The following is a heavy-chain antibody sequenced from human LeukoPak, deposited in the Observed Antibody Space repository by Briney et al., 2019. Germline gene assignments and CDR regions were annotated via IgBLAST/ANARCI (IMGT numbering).Heavy chain of an antibody. CDR1: GFTFSPYS. V-gene: IGHV3-30-3*01. CDR3: ARERAVAGTNWFDP. CDR2: MSYDGTSK. Sequence: GGSLRLSCAASGFTFSPYSMHWVRQAPGKGLDWVAFMSYDGTSKYYADSVKGRFTISRDNSKNTLYLQMNSLRAEDTAVYYCARERAVAGTNWFDPWGQGTLVTVSS. J-gene: IGHJ5*02. D-gene: IGHD6-19*01.